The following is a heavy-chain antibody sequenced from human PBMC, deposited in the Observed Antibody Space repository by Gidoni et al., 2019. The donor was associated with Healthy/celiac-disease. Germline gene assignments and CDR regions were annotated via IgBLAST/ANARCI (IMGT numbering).Heavy chain of an antibody. CDR3: TTVRKAAPGY. CDR1: GFPLSNAW. J-gene: IGHJ4*02. D-gene: IGHD6-6*01. V-gene: IGHV3-15*01. CDR2: IKSKTDGGTT. Sequence: EVQLVESGGGLVKPGGSRRLPCAASGFPLSNAWMSWFRQEPGRGLEWVGRIKSKTDGGTTDYAAPVKGRFTISRDDSKNTLYLQMNSLKTEDTALYYCTTVRKAAPGYWGQGTLVTVSS.